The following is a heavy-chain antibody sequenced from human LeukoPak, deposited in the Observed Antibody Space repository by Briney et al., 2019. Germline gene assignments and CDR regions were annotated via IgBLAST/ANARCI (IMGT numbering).Heavy chain of an antibody. CDR1: GGSFRDYS. J-gene: IGHJ6*03. CDR2: INESGST. Sequence: SETLSLTCAVYGGSFRDYSWTWIRQPPGKGREWVGEINESGSTNYNPSLMSRVIMSVDTSKSQISLKVSSVTAADTAAYYCARVAYRYSINDWSRTGLGAYPTKYYYYMDVWGKGTTVTVSS. V-gene: IGHV4-34*01. CDR3: ARVAYRYSINDWSRTGLGAYPTKYYYYMDV. D-gene: IGHD2-8*01.